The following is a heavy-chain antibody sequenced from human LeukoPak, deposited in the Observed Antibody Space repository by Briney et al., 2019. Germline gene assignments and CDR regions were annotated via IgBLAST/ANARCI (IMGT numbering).Heavy chain of an antibody. Sequence: GASVKVSCKASGYTFTSYYMHWVRQAPGQGLEWMGIINPSGGSTSYAQKFQGRVTMTRDTSIGTAYMELSRLRSDDTAVYYCARDLEYYDSSGSRGEDYWGQGTLVTVSS. CDR1: GYTFTSYY. V-gene: IGHV1-46*01. D-gene: IGHD3-22*01. J-gene: IGHJ4*02. CDR2: INPSGGST. CDR3: ARDLEYYDSSGSRGEDY.